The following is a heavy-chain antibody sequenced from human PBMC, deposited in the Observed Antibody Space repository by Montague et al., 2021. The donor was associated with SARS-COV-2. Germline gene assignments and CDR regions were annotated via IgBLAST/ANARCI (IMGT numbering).Heavy chain of an antibody. J-gene: IGHJ4*02. CDR1: GFTFSSYA. CDR3: ARDPPYFDSGGFLDY. Sequence: FRSLSCAASGFTFSSYAMRWVRQAPGKGLEWVAVISYDGSNKYYADSVKGRFTISRDNSKNTLYLQMNSLRAEDTAVYYCARDPPYFDSGGFLDYWGQGTLVTVSS. V-gene: IGHV3-30-3*01. CDR2: ISYDGSNK. D-gene: IGHD3-9*01.